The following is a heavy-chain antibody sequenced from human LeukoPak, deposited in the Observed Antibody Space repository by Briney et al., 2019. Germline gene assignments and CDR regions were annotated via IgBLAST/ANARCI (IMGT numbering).Heavy chain of an antibody. V-gene: IGHV3-74*01. Sequence: GGSLRLSCAASGFSLSSYWMHWVRQVPGKGLVWVSRINSDGSSTSYADSVKGRCSISRDNAKNTLYLQMNSLRAEDTAVYFCARGSYYFDYGGQGTLVTVSS. CDR2: INSDGSST. CDR3: ARGSYYFDY. J-gene: IGHJ4*02. D-gene: IGHD1-26*01. CDR1: GFSLSSYW.